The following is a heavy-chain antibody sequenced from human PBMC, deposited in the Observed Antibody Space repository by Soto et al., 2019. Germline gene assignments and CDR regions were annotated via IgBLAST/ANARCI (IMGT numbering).Heavy chain of an antibody. D-gene: IGHD1-7*01. CDR3: AWESGENWSYEAY. V-gene: IGHV4-4*07. CDR1: GGSITDYS. J-gene: IGHJ4*02. CDR2: ISATGKN. Sequence: QVQLQESGPGRVKPSETLSLTCSVSGGSITDYSWNWIRQSAGKGLEWMGRISATGKNQVNPSLQSRVSMSRDTSKNQFSLKLTSVTAADTAVYYCAWESGENWSYEAYWGQGTVVTVSS.